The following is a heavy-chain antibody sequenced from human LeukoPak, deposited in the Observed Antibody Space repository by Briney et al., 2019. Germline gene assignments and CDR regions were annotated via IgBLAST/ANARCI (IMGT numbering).Heavy chain of an antibody. V-gene: IGHV3-7*03. CDR3: ARVRWYCRITSCRNYYFDY. CDR2: IKQDGSEK. J-gene: IGHJ4*02. Sequence: GGSLRLSCAASGFTFSSYWMSWVRQAPGKGLEWVANIKQDGSEKYYVDSVKGRFTISRDNAKNSLYLQMNSLRAEDTAVYYCARVRWYCRITSCRNYYFDYWGQGTLVTVSS. CDR1: GFTFSSYW. D-gene: IGHD2-2*01.